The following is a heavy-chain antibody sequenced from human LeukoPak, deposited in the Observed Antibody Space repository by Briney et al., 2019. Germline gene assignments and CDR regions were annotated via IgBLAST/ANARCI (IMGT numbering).Heavy chain of an antibody. CDR2: ISGSGGST. V-gene: IGHV3-23*01. D-gene: IGHD3-16*02. J-gene: IGHJ4*02. CDR1: GGSISSSSYY. CDR3: AKVLNGIMIAFGGVIIDY. Sequence: QASETLSLTCTVSGGSISSSSYYWGWIRQPPGKGPEWVSAISGSGGSTYYADSVKGRFTTSTDNSKNTLHLQTDSLRAEDTAVYYCAKVLNGIMIAFGGVIIDYWGQGTQVTVSS.